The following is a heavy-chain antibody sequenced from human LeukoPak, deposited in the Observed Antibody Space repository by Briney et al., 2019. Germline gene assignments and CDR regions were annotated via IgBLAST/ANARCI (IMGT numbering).Heavy chain of an antibody. D-gene: IGHD6-19*01. J-gene: IGHJ6*02. CDR1: GDSVSSNSAA. V-gene: IGHV6-1*01. CDR2: TYYRSKWYN. CDR3: ARGIGYSSGWYWGRGYYYYGMDV. Sequence: SQTLSLTCAISGDSVSSNSAAWNWIRQSPSRGLEWLGRTYYRSKWYNDYAVSVKSRITINPDTSKNQFSLRLNSVTPEDTAVYYCARGIGYSSGWYWGRGYYYYGMDVWGQGTTVTVSS.